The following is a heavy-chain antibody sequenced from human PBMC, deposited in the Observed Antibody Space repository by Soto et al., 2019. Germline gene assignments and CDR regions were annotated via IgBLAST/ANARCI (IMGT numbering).Heavy chain of an antibody. D-gene: IGHD2-15*01. V-gene: IGHV3-21*01. J-gene: IGHJ5*02. Sequence: EVYLVESGGGLVKPGGSLRLSCVASGFTFSSYSMNWVRQAPGKGLEWVSSITTSSDYTYYADSVQGRVSISRDNSKNLLFLQMNSLRAEDTAVYYCARGEETVVYNDSAARPNWFDPWGQGTLVTVSS. CDR3: ARGEETVVYNDSAARPNWFDP. CDR1: GFTFSSYS. CDR2: ITTSSDYT.